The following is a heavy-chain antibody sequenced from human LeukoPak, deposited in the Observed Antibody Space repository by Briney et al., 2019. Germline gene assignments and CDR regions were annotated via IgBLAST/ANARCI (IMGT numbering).Heavy chain of an antibody. CDR2: IQYDGSKK. V-gene: IGHV3-30*02. CDR3: ARARASIRGSDY. CDR1: GFTFSSYG. J-gene: IGHJ4*02. D-gene: IGHD3-10*01. Sequence: GGSLRLSCAASGFTFSSYGMHWVRQAPGKGLEWVAFIQYDGSKKYYADSVKGRFTISRDNSKNTLYLQMNSLRAEDTAVYYCARARASIRGSDYWGQGTLVTVSS.